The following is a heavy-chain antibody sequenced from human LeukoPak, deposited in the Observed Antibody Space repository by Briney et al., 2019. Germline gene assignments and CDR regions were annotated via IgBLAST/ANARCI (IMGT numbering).Heavy chain of an antibody. Sequence: GGSLRLSCAASGFTFSDYYMSWLPPAPGKGLVGVSYISSSGSTKYYADPVKGRLTIHRDNAKNSLYLQMNSLRAEDTAVYYCAKVRVSGSYFDYWGQGTLVTVSS. CDR3: AKVRVSGSYFDY. V-gene: IGHV3-11*01. D-gene: IGHD1-26*01. CDR1: GFTFSDYY. CDR2: ISSSGSTK. J-gene: IGHJ4*02.